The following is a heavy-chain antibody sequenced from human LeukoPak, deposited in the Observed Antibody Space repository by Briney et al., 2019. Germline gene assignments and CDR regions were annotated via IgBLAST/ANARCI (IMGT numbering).Heavy chain of an antibody. Sequence: GESLKISCKGSGYSFTSYWIGWVRQMPGKGLEWMGIIYPGDSDTRYSPPFQGQVTISADKSISTAYLQWSSLKASDTAMYYCARQSADILTHNWFDPWGQGTLVTVSS. CDR1: GYSFTSYW. D-gene: IGHD3-9*01. CDR2: IYPGDSDT. V-gene: IGHV5-51*01. J-gene: IGHJ5*02. CDR3: ARQSADILTHNWFDP.